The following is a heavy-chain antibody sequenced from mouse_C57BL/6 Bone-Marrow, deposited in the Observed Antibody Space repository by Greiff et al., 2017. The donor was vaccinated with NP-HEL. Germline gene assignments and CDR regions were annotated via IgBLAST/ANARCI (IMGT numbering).Heavy chain of an antibody. CDR1: GFTFTDYY. D-gene: IGHD2-2*01. Sequence: VQLKESGGGLVQPGGSLSLSCAASGFTFTDYYMSWVRQPPGKALEWLGFIRNKANGYTTEYSASVKGRFTISRDNSQSILYLQMNALRAEDSATYYCARLPYGYGGFAYWGQGTLVTVSA. J-gene: IGHJ3*01. CDR3: ARLPYGYGGFAY. CDR2: IRNKANGYTT. V-gene: IGHV7-3*01.